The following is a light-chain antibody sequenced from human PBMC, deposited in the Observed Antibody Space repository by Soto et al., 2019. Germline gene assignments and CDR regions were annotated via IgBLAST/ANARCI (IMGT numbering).Light chain of an antibody. CDR2: EAS. Sequence: EIVLTQSPATLSLSPGERATLSCRASQSVSSYLAWYQQKPGQAPRLLMYEASNRATGIPARFSGGGSGTDFTLTISILEPEDFAVYYCQQYNNWPYTFGQGTRLEIK. V-gene: IGKV3-11*01. J-gene: IGKJ5*01. CDR3: QQYNNWPYT. CDR1: QSVSSY.